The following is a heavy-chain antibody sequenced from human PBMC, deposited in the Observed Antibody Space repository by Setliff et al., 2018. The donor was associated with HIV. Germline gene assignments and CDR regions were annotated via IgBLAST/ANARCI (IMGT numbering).Heavy chain of an antibody. D-gene: IGHD3-22*01. V-gene: IGHV3-30-3*01. Sequence: PGGSLRLSCVGSGFTFNNYAIHWVRQAPGKGLEWVAAIAPLGGTTYYAGSVKGRFTISRDNYKDTLFLQMNSLRPEDTALYYCARVRLYSSALDYWGQGTLVTVSS. J-gene: IGHJ4*02. CDR1: GFTFNNYA. CDR2: IAPLGGTT. CDR3: ARVRLYSSALDY.